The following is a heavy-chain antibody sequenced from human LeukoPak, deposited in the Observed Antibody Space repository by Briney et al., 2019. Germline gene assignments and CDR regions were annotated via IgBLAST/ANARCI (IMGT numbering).Heavy chain of an antibody. CDR2: INPNSGGT. V-gene: IGHV1-2*02. J-gene: IGHJ3*02. Sequence: ASVKVSCKASGYTFTGYYMHWVRQAPGQGLEWMGWINPNSGGTNYAQKFQGRVTMTRDTSISTAYMELSRLRSDDTAVYHCARGEGRWRAFDIWGQGTMVTVSS. CDR3: ARGEGRWRAFDI. D-gene: IGHD2-15*01. CDR1: GYTFTGYY.